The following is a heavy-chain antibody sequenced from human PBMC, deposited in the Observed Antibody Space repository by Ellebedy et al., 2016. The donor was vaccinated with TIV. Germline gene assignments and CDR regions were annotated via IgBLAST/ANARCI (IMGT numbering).Heavy chain of an antibody. J-gene: IGHJ4*02. CDR1: GFTFSNFA. CDR3: ARSGELDS. D-gene: IGHD1-26*01. Sequence: GESLKISCTGSGFTFSNFAMGWVRQAPGKGLEWVSSISSTGYYIYYADSVKGRFTISRDDAMSSLFLQMNSLSAEDTAVYYCARSGELDSWGQGTLVTVSS. CDR2: ISSTGYYI. V-gene: IGHV3-21*01.